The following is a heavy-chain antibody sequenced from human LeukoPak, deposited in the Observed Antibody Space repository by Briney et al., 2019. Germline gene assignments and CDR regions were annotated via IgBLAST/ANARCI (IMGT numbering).Heavy chain of an antibody. Sequence: ASVKVSCKASGYTFTSCGISWVRQAPGQGLEWMGWISAYNGNTNYAQKLQGRVTMTTDTSTSTAYMELRSLRSDDTAVYYCATGIAVFDAFDIWGQGTMVTVSS. CDR3: ATGIAVFDAFDI. J-gene: IGHJ3*02. D-gene: IGHD6-19*01. CDR2: ISAYNGNT. V-gene: IGHV1-18*01. CDR1: GYTFTSCG.